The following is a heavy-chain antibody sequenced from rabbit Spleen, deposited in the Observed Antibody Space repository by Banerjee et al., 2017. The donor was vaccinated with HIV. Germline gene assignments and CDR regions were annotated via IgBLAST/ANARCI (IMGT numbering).Heavy chain of an antibody. CDR1: GFSFGDRDV. V-gene: IGHV1S45*01. CDR2: INTATGKA. CDR3: ARDAGTSFSTYGMDL. D-gene: IGHD4-2*01. Sequence: QEQLVESGGGLVQPTASLTLTCKASGFSFGDRDVMCWVRQAPGKGLEWIACINTATGKAVYAPWEKGRFTIPRTSSTRVTLQMNGLTAADTATYFCARDAGTSFSTYGMDLWGPGTLLTVS. J-gene: IGHJ6*01.